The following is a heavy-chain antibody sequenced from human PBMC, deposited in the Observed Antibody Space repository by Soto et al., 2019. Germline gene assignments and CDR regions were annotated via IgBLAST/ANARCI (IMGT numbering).Heavy chain of an antibody. V-gene: IGHV3-9*01. CDR1: GFTFDDYA. J-gene: IGHJ5*02. CDR2: ISWNSGSI. Sequence: PGGSLRLSCAASGFTFDDYAMHWVRQAPGKGLEWGSGISWNSGSIGYADSVKGRFTISRDNAKKSLYLQMNSLRAEDTAVYYCMRDASRDSSARGWFDPWGPGTLVTVSS. D-gene: IGHD6-13*01. CDR3: MRDASRDSSARGWFDP.